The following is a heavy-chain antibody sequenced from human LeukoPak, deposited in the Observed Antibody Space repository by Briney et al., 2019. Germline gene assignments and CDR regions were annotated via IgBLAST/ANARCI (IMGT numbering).Heavy chain of an antibody. Sequence: VASVKVSCKASGGTFSSYAISWVRQAPGQGLEWMGWINPNSGGTNYAQKFQGRVTMTRDTSISTAYMELSRLRSDDTAVYYCARGVGTNWGHNDAFDIWGQGTMVTVSS. V-gene: IGHV1-2*02. CDR1: GGTFSSYA. D-gene: IGHD7-27*01. J-gene: IGHJ3*02. CDR3: ARGVGTNWGHNDAFDI. CDR2: INPNSGGT.